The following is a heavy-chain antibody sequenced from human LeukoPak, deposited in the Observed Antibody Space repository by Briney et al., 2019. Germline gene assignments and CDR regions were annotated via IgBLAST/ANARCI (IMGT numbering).Heavy chain of an antibody. CDR1: GFTLSGYW. V-gene: IGHV3-7*01. D-gene: IGHD1-26*01. J-gene: IGHJ5*02. CDR2: IKQDGSEK. CDR3: AGGSGSYRT. Sequence: PGGSLRLSCAASGFTLSGYWMSWVRQAPGKGLEWVANIKQDGSEKYYGDSVKGRFIISRDNAKDSLYLQMNSLRVEDTAVYYCAGGSGSYRTWGQGTLVTVSS.